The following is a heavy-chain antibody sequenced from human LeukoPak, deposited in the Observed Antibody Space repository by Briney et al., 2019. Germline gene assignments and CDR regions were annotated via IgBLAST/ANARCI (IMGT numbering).Heavy chain of an antibody. CDR3: ARFRYYDSSGYYPYYFDY. J-gene: IGHJ4*02. CDR1: GGSISSYY. V-gene: IGHV4-59*01. D-gene: IGHD3-22*01. CDR2: IYYSGST. Sequence: PSETLSLTCTVSGGSISSYYWSWIRQPPGKGLEWIGYIYYSGSTNYNPSLKSRVTISVDTSKNQFSLKLSSVTAADTAVYYCARFRYYDSSGYYPYYFDYWGQGTLATVSS.